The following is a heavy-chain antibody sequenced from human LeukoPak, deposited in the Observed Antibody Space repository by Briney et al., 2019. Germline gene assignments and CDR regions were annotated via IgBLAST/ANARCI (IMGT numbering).Heavy chain of an antibody. V-gene: IGHV3-48*04. CDR2: ISSSGNTI. Sequence: GGSLRLSCAASGFAFSSYSMNWVRQAPGKGLEWVSYISSSGNTIDYADSVKGRFTISRDNAKNSLYLQMVSLRAEDTAVYYCARLRGYSYGYGDYWGQGTLVTVSS. D-gene: IGHD5-18*01. CDR3: ARLRGYSYGYGDY. J-gene: IGHJ4*02. CDR1: GFAFSSYS.